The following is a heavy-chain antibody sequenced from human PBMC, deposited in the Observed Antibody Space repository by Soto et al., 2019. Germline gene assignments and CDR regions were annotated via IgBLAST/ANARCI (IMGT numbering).Heavy chain of an antibody. Sequence: SETLSLTCTVSGGSISSGGYYWSWIRQHPGKGLEWIGYIYYSGSTYYNPSLKSRVTISVDTSKNQFSLKLSSVTAADTAVYYCARGPPYYYEHRGQGTLVTVPS. J-gene: IGHJ4*02. V-gene: IGHV4-31*03. CDR3: ARGPPYYYEH. CDR2: IYYSGST. CDR1: GGSISSGGYY.